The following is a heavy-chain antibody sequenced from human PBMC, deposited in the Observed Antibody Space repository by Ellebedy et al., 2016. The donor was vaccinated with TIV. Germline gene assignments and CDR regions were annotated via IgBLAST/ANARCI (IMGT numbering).Heavy chain of an antibody. J-gene: IGHJ5*02. CDR2: IIPIFGTA. D-gene: IGHD3-10*01. V-gene: IGHV1-69*13. CDR1: GGTFSSYA. CDR3: AREYYGSGIHWFDP. Sequence: SVKVSXXASGGTFSSYAISWVRQAPGQGLEWMGGIIPIFGTANYAQKFQGRVTITADESTSTAYMELSSLRSEDTAVYYCAREYYGSGIHWFDPWGQGTLVTVSS.